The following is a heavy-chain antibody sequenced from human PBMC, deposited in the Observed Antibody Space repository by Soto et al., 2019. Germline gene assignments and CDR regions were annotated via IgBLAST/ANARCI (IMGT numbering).Heavy chain of an antibody. CDR1: GFTFSSYS. Sequence: GGSLRLSCAASGFTFSSYSMNWVRQAPGKGLEWVSYISSSSSTIYYADSVKGRFTISRDNAKNSLYLQMNSLRDEDTAVYYCARASAPYYYDSSGYWAKQAHDAFDIWGQGTMVTVSS. J-gene: IGHJ3*02. D-gene: IGHD3-22*01. CDR3: ARASAPYYYDSSGYWAKQAHDAFDI. V-gene: IGHV3-48*02. CDR2: ISSSSSTI.